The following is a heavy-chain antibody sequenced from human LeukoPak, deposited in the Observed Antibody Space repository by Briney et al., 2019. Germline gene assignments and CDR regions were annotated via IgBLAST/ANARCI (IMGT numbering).Heavy chain of an antibody. CDR3: ARGVFWSGYSDY. CDR2: IYYSGST. J-gene: IGHJ4*02. CDR1: GGSISSYY. Sequence: SETLSLTCTVSGGSISSYYRSWIRQPPGKGLEWIGYIYYSGSTNYNPSLKSRVTISVDTSKNQFSLKLSSVTAADTAVYYCARGVFWSGYSDYWGQGTLVTVSS. D-gene: IGHD3-3*01. V-gene: IGHV4-59*01.